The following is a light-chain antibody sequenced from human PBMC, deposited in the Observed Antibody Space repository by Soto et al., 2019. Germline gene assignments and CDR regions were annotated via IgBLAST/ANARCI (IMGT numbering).Light chain of an antibody. Sequence: QSVLTQPPSVSGAPGQRDTISCTGSSSNIGAGYDVHWYQQLPGTAPKLLIYANSNRPSGVPDRFSGSKSGTSASLAITGLQAEDEADYYCQSYDSSMREVFGGGTKLTVL. CDR3: QSYDSSMREV. J-gene: IGLJ2*01. CDR2: ANS. CDR1: SSNIGAGYD. V-gene: IGLV1-40*01.